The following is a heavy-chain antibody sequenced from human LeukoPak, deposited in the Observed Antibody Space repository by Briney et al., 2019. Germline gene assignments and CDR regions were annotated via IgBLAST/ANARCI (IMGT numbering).Heavy chain of an antibody. CDR1: GYSFTNYW. D-gene: IGHD3-22*01. CDR2: IYPGDSDT. V-gene: IGHV5-51*01. Sequence: GESLQISCQGSGYSFTNYWIGWVRQMPGKGLEWMGIIYPGDSDTRYSPSFRGQVTISADKSINTAYLQWSNLKASDTAMYYCARDFNGNYGLDSWGQGTLVTVSS. J-gene: IGHJ4*02. CDR3: ARDFNGNYGLDS.